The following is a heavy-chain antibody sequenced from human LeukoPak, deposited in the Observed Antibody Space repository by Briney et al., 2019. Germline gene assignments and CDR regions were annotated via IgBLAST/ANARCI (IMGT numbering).Heavy chain of an antibody. V-gene: IGHV4-59*12. Sequence: SETLSLTCTVSGDSFSYFYWSWIRQPPGKGLEWIGYIYNSGSTNYNASLKSRVTISVDTSKNQFSLKLSSVTAADTAVYYCARDRAGYCSGGSCYSVDSFDYWGQGTLVTVSS. D-gene: IGHD2-15*01. CDR3: ARDRAGYCSGGSCYSVDSFDY. CDR1: GDSFSYFY. J-gene: IGHJ4*02. CDR2: IYNSGST.